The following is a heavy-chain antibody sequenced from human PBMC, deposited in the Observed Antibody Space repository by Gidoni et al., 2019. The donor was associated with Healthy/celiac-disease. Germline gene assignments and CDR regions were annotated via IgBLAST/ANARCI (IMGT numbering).Heavy chain of an antibody. D-gene: IGHD5-12*01. CDR2: IIPIFGTA. Sequence: QVQLVQSGAEVKKPGSSVTVSCKASVRTFSSSAISWVRQAPGQGLEWMGGIIPIFGTANYAQKFQGRVTITADESTSTAYMELSSLRSEDTAVYYCARGLSRDGYNPPGWFDPWGQGTLVTVSS. CDR3: ARGLSRDGYNPPGWFDP. V-gene: IGHV1-69*01. J-gene: IGHJ5*02. CDR1: VRTFSSSA.